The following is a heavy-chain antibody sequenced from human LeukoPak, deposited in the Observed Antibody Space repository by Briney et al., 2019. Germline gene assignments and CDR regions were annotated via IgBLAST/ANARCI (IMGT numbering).Heavy chain of an antibody. CDR1: GGSINSHY. CDR2: IYYSGST. V-gene: IGHV4-59*11. D-gene: IGHD3-22*01. CDR3: ARVLYYYDSSGYPPGAFDI. J-gene: IGHJ3*02. Sequence: PSETLSLTCTVSGGSINSHYWSWIRQPPGKGLEWIGYIYYSGSTNYNPSLKSRVTISVDTSKNQFSLKLSSVTAADTAVYYCARVLYYYDSSGYPPGAFDIWGQGTMVTVSS.